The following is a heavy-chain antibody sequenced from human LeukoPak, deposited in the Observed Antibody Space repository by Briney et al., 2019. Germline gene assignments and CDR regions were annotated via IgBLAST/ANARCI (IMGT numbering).Heavy chain of an antibody. V-gene: IGHV3-33*01. CDR1: GFIFRNYG. D-gene: IGHD6-19*01. CDR3: AREWGRIAVAGGPGY. J-gene: IGHJ4*02. CDR2: IWYDGQTK. Sequence: GGSLGLSCEASGFIFRNYGMHWVRQAPGKGLEWVALIWYDGQTKFYADSVKDRFTISRDNSGNTLFLQMSSLRVEDTAMYYCAREWGRIAVAGGPGYWGQGILVTVSS.